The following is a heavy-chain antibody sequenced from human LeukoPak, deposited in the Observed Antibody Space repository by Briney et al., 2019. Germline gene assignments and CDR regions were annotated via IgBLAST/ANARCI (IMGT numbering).Heavy chain of an antibody. Sequence: SETLSLTCVVSGDSLSSGYWWSWVRQPPGKGLEWIGEIFHSESTNYNPSLKSRVTISVDNSKNHFSLTVNSVTAADTAVYYCARNAYYSADYWGRGTLVTVSS. CDR1: GDSLSSGYW. J-gene: IGHJ4*01. D-gene: IGHD4/OR15-4a*01. V-gene: IGHV4-4*02. CDR2: IFHSEST. CDR3: ARNAYYSADY.